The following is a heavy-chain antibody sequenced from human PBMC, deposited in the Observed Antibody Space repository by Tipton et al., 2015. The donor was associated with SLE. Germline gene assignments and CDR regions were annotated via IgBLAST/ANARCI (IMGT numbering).Heavy chain of an antibody. V-gene: IGHV4-31*11. D-gene: IGHD4-11*01. Sequence: TLSLTCAVSGGSISRGGYYWSWIRQHPGKGLEWIGYIYYSGTTYYNPSLKSRVTTSEDTSKNQFSLKLSSVTAADTAVYYCARGAPVRAPTYGLDVWGQGTTVTV. CDR3: ARGAPVRAPTYGLDV. CDR2: IYYSGTT. J-gene: IGHJ6*02. CDR1: GGSISRGGYY.